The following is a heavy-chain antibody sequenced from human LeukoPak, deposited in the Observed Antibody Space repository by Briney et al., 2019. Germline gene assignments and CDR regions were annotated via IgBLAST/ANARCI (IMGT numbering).Heavy chain of an antibody. J-gene: IGHJ4*02. CDR1: GFTFSSYW. CDR2: IKQDGSEK. V-gene: IGHV3-7*01. D-gene: IGHD5-12*01. Sequence: PGGSLRLSCTASGFTFSSYWMSWVRQAPGKGLEWVANIKQDGSEKYYVDSVKGRFTISRDNAKNSLYLQMNSLRAEDTAVYYCAKDVSGYDSYADYWGQGTLVTVSS. CDR3: AKDVSGYDSYADY.